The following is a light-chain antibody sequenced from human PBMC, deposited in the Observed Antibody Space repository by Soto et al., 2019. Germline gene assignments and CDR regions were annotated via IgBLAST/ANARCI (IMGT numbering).Light chain of an antibody. CDR2: AAS. Sequence: MAQSPATLSVSPGDRPTLSCRASQSINSNLAWYQQQPGQAPRFLIYAASTRATAVPDRFSGSGSGTDFTLTITSLKSDDFAVYFCQQYTDWPITFGQGTRLEIK. CDR1: QSINSN. V-gene: IGKV3-15*01. CDR3: QQYTDWPIT. J-gene: IGKJ5*01.